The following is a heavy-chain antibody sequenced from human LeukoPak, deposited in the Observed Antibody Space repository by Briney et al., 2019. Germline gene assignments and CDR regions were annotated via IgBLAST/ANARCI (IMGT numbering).Heavy chain of an antibody. V-gene: IGHV4-30-4*08. CDR2: IYYSGST. J-gene: IGHJ4*02. D-gene: IGHD6-13*01. CDR3: ARGLRSWYIY. CDR1: GGSIGSTHYY. Sequence: SETLSLTCTVSGGSIGSTHYYWSWIRQPPGKGLEWIGYIYYSGSTYYNPSLKSRVTISVDTSKNQFSLKLSSVTAADTAVYYCARGLRSWYIYWGQGTLVTVSS.